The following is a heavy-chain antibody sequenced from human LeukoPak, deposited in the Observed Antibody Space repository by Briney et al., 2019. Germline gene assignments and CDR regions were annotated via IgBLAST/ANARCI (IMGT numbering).Heavy chain of an antibody. J-gene: IGHJ4*02. CDR2: ISSSGSTI. D-gene: IGHD5-18*01. CDR1: GFTFSSYE. CDR3: ARHLSGITGYTYGRGIDY. Sequence: GGSLRLSCAASGFTFSSYEMNWVRQAPGKGLEWVSYISSSGSTIYYADSVKGRSTISRDNAKNSLYLQMNSLRAEDTAVYYCARHLSGITGYTYGRGIDYWGQGTLVTVSS. V-gene: IGHV3-48*03.